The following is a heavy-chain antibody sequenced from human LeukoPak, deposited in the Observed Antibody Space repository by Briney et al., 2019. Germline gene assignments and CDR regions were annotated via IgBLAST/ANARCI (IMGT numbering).Heavy chain of an antibody. D-gene: IGHD6-6*01. CDR3: ARVRSSSSKTKYYFDY. V-gene: IGHV1-8*03. J-gene: IGHJ4*02. CDR1: GYTFTSYD. CDR2: MNPNSGNT. Sequence: ASVKVSCKASGYTFTSYDINWVRQATGQGLEWMGWMNPNSGNTGYAQKFQGRVTITRNTSISTAYMELSSLRSEDTAVYYCARVRSSSSKTKYYFDYWGQGTLVTVSS.